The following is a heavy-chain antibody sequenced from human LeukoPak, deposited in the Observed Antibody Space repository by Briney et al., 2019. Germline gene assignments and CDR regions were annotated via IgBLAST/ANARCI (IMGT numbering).Heavy chain of an antibody. CDR2: IYPGDSDT. D-gene: IGHD3-22*01. CDR3: ARHTYYYDSSGYDPFDY. J-gene: IGHJ4*02. CDR1: GYSFTSYW. V-gene: IGHV5-51*01. Sequence: PGESLKISCKGSGYSFTSYWIGWVRQMPGKGLEWMGIIYPGDSDTRYSPSFQGQVTISADKSINTAYLQWSSLKASDTAMYYCARHTYYYDSSGYDPFDYWGQGTLVTVSS.